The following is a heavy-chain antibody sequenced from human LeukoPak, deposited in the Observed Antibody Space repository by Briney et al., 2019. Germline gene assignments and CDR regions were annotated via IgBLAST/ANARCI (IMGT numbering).Heavy chain of an antibody. CDR3: ARGVVVTVPSFDY. CDR2: IIPIFGTA. D-gene: IGHD2-21*02. Sequence: SVKVTCKASGGTFSSYAISWVRQAPGQGLEWMGGIIPIFGTANYAQKFQGRVTMTTDTSTSTAYMELRSLRSDDTAVYYCARGVVVTVPSFDYWGQGTLVTVSS. V-gene: IGHV1-69*05. J-gene: IGHJ4*02. CDR1: GGTFSSYA.